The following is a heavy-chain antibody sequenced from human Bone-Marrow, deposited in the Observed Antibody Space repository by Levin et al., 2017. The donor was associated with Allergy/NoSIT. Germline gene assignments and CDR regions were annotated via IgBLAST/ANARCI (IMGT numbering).Heavy chain of an antibody. CDR1: GFSFISYG. V-gene: IGHV3-30*03. CDR3: ARAHCSNGVCFRSKGGSYY. D-gene: IGHD2-8*01. Sequence: GGSLRLSCAGSGFSFISYGMHWVRQAPGKGLEWVALISHDGSNKYHADSVKGRFTISRDNSKNTLYLQMNSLRTEDTAVYYCARAHCSNGVCFRSKGGSYYWGQGTLVAVSS. CDR2: ISHDGSNK. J-gene: IGHJ4*02.